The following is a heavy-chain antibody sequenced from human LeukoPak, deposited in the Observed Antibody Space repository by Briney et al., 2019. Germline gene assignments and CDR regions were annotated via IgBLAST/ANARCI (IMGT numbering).Heavy chain of an antibody. D-gene: IGHD2-2*01. CDR3: ARDRARGVVPDADQYGMDV. CDR1: GGSISSGGYY. V-gene: IGHV4-31*03. Sequence: SQTLSLTCTVSGGSISSGGYYWSWIRQHPGKGLEWIGYIYYSGSTYYNPSLKSRVTISVDTSKNQFSLKLSSVTAADTAVYYCARDRARGVVPDADQYGMDVWGQGTTVTVSS. J-gene: IGHJ6*02. CDR2: IYYSGST.